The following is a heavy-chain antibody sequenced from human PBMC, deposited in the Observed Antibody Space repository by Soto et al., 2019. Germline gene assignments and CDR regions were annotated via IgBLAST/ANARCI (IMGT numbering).Heavy chain of an antibody. D-gene: IGHD3-10*01. V-gene: IGHV3-66*01. CDR1: GFTVSSNY. CDR3: ARDALWFGESQGSYYYYMDV. Sequence: PGGSLRLSCAASGFTVSSNYMSWVRQAPGKGLEWVSVIYSGGSTYYADSVKGRFTISRDNSKNTLYLQMNSLRAEDTAVYYCARDALWFGESQGSYYYYMDVWGKGTTVTVSS. J-gene: IGHJ6*03. CDR2: IYSGGST.